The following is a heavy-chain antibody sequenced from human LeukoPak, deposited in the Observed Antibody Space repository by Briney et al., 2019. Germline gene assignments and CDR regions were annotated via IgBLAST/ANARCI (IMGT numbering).Heavy chain of an antibody. D-gene: IGHD1-14*01. Sequence: GASVKVSCKASGYTFDNFYIHWVRQAPGQGPEWMGWINGNDGNTQYAKKFQGRVTMTRVTAISTVSKDLSGLRPDDTAIYYCARDEGSTYNQLDYWGQGTLVTVSS. J-gene: IGHJ4*02. V-gene: IGHV1-2*02. CDR3: ARDEGSTYNQLDY. CDR1: GYTFDNFY. CDR2: INGNDGNT.